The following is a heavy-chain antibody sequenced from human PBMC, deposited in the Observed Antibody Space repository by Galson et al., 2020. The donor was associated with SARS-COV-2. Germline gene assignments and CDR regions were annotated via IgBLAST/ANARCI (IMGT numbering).Heavy chain of an antibody. D-gene: IGHD3-10*01. Sequence: GESLKISCAVSGFTFSSYGMHWVRQAPGKGLEWVAVISYDGSNKYYADSVKGRFTISRDNSKNTLYLQMNSLRAEDTAVYYCAKAMEMATIQPDYWGQGTLVTVSS. J-gene: IGHJ4*02. CDR1: GFTFSSYG. CDR3: AKAMEMATIQPDY. CDR2: ISYDGSNK. V-gene: IGHV3-30*18.